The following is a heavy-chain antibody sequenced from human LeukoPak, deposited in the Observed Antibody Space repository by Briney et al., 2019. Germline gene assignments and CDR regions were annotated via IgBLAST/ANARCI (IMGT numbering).Heavy chain of an antibody. Sequence: KTGGSLRLSCAASGFTFSDYYMSWIRQAPGKGLEWVSYISSSGSTIYYADSVKGRFTISRDNAKNSLYLQMSSLRAEDTAVYYCARDTEGVPYYYYYYMDVWGKGTTVTVSS. J-gene: IGHJ6*03. CDR1: GFTFSDYY. V-gene: IGHV3-11*04. CDR2: ISSSGSTI. CDR3: ARDTEGVPYYYYYYMDV. D-gene: IGHD3-16*01.